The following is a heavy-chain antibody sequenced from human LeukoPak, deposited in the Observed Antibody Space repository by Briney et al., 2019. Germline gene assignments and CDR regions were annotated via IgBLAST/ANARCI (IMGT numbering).Heavy chain of an antibody. Sequence: GGSLRLSCAASGSTFSSYAMNWVRQAPGKGLEWVSSVSSSSTNKFYADSVKGRFTISRDDAKNSLYLQMNSLRVEDTAVYYCAKDEHYDSSGYYNYWGQGTLVTVSS. CDR2: VSSSSTNK. V-gene: IGHV3-21*01. D-gene: IGHD3-22*01. CDR3: AKDEHYDSSGYYNY. CDR1: GSTFSSYA. J-gene: IGHJ4*02.